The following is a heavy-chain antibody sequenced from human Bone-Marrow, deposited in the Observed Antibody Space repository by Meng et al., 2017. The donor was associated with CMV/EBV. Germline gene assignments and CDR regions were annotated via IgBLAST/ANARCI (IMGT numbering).Heavy chain of an antibody. Sequence: GGSLRLSCAASGFTFSSYWMHWVRQAPGKGLVWVSRINSDGSSTSYADSVKGRFTISRDNAKNSLYLQMNSLRAEDTAVYYCARELRFLEGYYYYGMDVWGQGTTVTVSS. CDR1: GFTFSSYW. J-gene: IGHJ6*02. CDR3: ARELRFLEGYYYYGMDV. V-gene: IGHV3-74*01. CDR2: INSDGSST. D-gene: IGHD3-3*01.